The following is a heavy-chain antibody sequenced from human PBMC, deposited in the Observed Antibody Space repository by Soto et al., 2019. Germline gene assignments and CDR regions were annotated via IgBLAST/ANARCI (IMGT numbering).Heavy chain of an antibody. CDR1: GYSFTSYW. CDR2: VYPGDSQT. J-gene: IGHJ3*02. D-gene: IGHD7-27*01. Sequence: PGESLKISCKGSGYSFTSYWIGWVRQMPGKGLECMGLVYPGDSQTRYNPSFQGQVTFSVDKSISTAYLQWSSLKASDTAIYYCARRTTGNGGDAFEIWGQGTMVTVSS. V-gene: IGHV5-51*01. CDR3: ARRTTGNGGDAFEI.